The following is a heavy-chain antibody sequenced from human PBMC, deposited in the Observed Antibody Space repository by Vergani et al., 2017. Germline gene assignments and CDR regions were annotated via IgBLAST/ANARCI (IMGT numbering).Heavy chain of an antibody. Sequence: QVQLVQSGAEVKKPGASVKVSCKASGYTFTSYGISWVRQAPGQGLEWMGWISAYNGNTNYAQKPQGRVTMTTDTSTSTAYMELRSLRSDDTAVYYCAGTGLSSTIRGNNWFDPWGQGTLVTVSS. D-gene: IGHD2-2*01. V-gene: IGHV1-18*01. CDR1: GYTFTSYG. CDR2: ISAYNGNT. J-gene: IGHJ5*02. CDR3: AGTGLSSTIRGNNWFDP.